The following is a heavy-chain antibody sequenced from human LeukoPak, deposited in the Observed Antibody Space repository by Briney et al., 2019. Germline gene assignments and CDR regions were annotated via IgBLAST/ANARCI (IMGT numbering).Heavy chain of an antibody. CDR1: GFTFSSYG. D-gene: IGHD3-22*01. V-gene: IGHV3-30*02. Sequence: GSLRLSCAASGFTFSSYGMHWVRQAPGKGLEWVAFIRYDGSNKYYADSVKGRFTISRDNSKNTLYLQMNSLRAEDTAVYYCAKERVYYDSSGYYYFDYWGQGTLVTVSS. J-gene: IGHJ4*02. CDR2: IRYDGSNK. CDR3: AKERVYYDSSGYYYFDY.